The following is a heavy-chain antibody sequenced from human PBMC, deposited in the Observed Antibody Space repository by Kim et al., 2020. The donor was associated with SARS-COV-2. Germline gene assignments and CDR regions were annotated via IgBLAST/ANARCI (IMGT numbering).Heavy chain of an antibody. CDR2: ISYDGSNK. Sequence: GGSLRLSCAASGFTFSSYAMHWVRQAPGKGLEWVAVISYDGSNKYYADSVKGRFTISRDNSKNTLYLQMNSLRAEDTAVYYCARETLAAAGRYNWFDPWGQGTLVTVSS. CDR3: ARETLAAAGRYNWFDP. CDR1: GFTFSSYA. D-gene: IGHD6-13*01. V-gene: IGHV3-30*04. J-gene: IGHJ5*02.